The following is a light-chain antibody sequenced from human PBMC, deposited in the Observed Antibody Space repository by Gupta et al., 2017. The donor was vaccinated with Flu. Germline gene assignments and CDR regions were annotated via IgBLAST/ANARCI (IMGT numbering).Light chain of an antibody. V-gene: IGKV3-20*01. CDR2: GAS. CDR1: QSVSSDY. Sequence: EIVLTQSPGTLSLSPGERATLSCRASQSVSSDYLAWYQQKPGQAPRLLIYGASTRATGIPDRFSGSGSGTDFTLTINRLEPEDLAVYYCQQDDRSPKTFGQGTKVEIK. CDR3: QQDDRSPKT. J-gene: IGKJ1*01.